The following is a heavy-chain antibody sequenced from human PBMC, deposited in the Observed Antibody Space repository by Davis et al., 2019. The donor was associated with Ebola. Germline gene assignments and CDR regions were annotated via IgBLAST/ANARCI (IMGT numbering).Heavy chain of an antibody. Sequence: SVTVSCKASGGSFSSYAISWVRQAPGQGLEWMGGIIPMFGTTHYAQKFQGRVTITADDSTATVSLDLSGLIPEDTAVYYCARDGDYGRANSYYFGMDVWGRGTTVTVSS. CDR3: ARDGDYGRANSYYFGMDV. CDR1: GGSFSSYA. J-gene: IGHJ6*02. CDR2: IIPMFGTT. D-gene: IGHD4-17*01. V-gene: IGHV1-69*13.